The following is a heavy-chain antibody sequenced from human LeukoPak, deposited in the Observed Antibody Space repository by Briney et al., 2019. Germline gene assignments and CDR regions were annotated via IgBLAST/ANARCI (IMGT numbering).Heavy chain of an antibody. CDR1: GGSFSGYY. CDR2: INYSGST. CDR3: ASRSGYDFNNWFDP. D-gene: IGHD5-12*01. Sequence: PSETLSLTCAVYGGSFSGYYWNWIRQPPGKGLEWIGKINYSGSTNYNSSLKSRVTISVDTSKNQFSLNLSSVTAADTAVYYCASRSGYDFNNWFDPWGQGTLVTVSS. J-gene: IGHJ5*02. V-gene: IGHV4-34*01.